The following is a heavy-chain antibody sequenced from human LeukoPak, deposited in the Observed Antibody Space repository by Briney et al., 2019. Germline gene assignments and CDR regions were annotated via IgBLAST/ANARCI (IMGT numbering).Heavy chain of an antibody. V-gene: IGHV4-31*03. D-gene: IGHD5-18*01. Sequence: SETLSLTCTVSGGSICSGDYYWTWIRQHPGKGLEWIGYIFCSGSTDYNSSLKSRATISVDTSKNQFSLKLSSVTAADTAVYYCARRRYIYGFFDYWGQGTLVTVSS. CDR1: GGSICSGDYY. CDR2: IFCSGST. CDR3: ARRRYIYGFFDY. J-gene: IGHJ4*02.